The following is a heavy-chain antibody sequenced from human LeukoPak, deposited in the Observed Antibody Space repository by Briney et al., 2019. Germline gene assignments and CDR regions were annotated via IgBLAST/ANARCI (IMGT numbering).Heavy chain of an antibody. CDR3: ARTVARIGY. D-gene: IGHD4-23*01. CDR1: GLTFSSYE. Sequence: PGGSLTLSCAASGLTFSSYEMKWLRQAPGKGLEWVSHISSSGSTIYYTDSVKGRFTISRDNSKNLLYLQMNSLRAEDTAIYYCARTVARIGYWGQGTLVTVSS. V-gene: IGHV3-48*03. J-gene: IGHJ4*02. CDR2: ISSSGSTI.